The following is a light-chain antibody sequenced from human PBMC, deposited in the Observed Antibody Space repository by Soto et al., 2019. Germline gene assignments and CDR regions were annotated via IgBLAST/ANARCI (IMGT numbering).Light chain of an antibody. CDR2: WAS. CDR1: QSVLYSSNNKNY. V-gene: IGKV4-1*01. CDR3: QQYYSTPYT. J-gene: IGKJ2*01. Sequence: DIVMTQSPDSLAVSLGETATINCKSSQSVLYSSNNKNYLAWYQQKPVQPPKLLIYWASTRESGVPDRFSGRWSGTDFALTISSLQAEDVAVYYCQQYYSTPYTFGQGTKLEIK.